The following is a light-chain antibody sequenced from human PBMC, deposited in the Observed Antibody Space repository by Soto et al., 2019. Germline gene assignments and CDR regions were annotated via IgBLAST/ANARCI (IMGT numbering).Light chain of an antibody. V-gene: IGKV3-15*01. CDR2: GAS. CDR1: QSVGSN. Sequence: EIVMTQSPATLSVSPGERATLSCRASQSVGSNLAWYQQKPGQAPRLLMYGASTRATGVPARFSGSGSGAEFTLTISSLQSEDFAVYYSQQYNNRPPLTLGLETKVEIE. J-gene: IGKJ1*01. CDR3: QQYNNRPPLT.